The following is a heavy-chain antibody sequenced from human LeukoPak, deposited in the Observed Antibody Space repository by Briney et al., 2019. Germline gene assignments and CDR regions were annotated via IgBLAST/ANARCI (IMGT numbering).Heavy chain of an antibody. CDR2: INHSGST. CDR3: ARGYCSSTSCYVVPYYYYYYGTDV. V-gene: IGHV4-34*01. CDR1: GGSFSGYY. D-gene: IGHD2-2*01. Sequence: PSETLSLTCAVYGGSFSGYYWSWIRQPPGKGLEWIGEINHSGSTNYNPSLKSRVTISVDTSKNQFSLKLSSVTAADTAVYYCARGYCSSTSCYVVPYYYYYYGTDVWGQGTTVTVSS. J-gene: IGHJ6*02.